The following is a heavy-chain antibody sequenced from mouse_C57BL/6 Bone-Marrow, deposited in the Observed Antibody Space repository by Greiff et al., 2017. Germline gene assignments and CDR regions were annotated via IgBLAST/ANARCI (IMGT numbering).Heavy chain of an antibody. J-gene: IGHJ4*01. CDR1: GYTFTDYY. Sequence: EVQLQQSGPELVKPGASVKISCKASGYTFTDYYMNWVKQSPGKSLEWIGDINPNNGGTSYNQKFKGKATLTVDKSSSTAYMELRSLTSEDSAVYYCARGDYWGQGTSVTVSS. CDR3: ARGDY. V-gene: IGHV1-26*01. CDR2: INPNNGGT.